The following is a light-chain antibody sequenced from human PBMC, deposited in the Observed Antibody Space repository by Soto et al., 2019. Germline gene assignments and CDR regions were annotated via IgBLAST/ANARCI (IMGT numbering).Light chain of an antibody. CDR3: GTWDSSLSAGV. CDR2: DNN. Sequence: QSVLTQPPSVSAALGQKVTISCSGSSSNIGNNYVSWYQQLPGTAPKLLIYDNNKRPSGIPDRFSGSKSGTSATLGITGLQTGDDADYYCGTWDSSLSAGVFGGGTKLTVL. CDR1: SSNIGNNY. V-gene: IGLV1-51*01. J-gene: IGLJ2*01.